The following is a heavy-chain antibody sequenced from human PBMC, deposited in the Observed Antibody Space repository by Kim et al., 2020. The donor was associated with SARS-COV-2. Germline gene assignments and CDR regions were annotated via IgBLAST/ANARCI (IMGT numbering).Heavy chain of an antibody. CDR2: IIPIFGTA. D-gene: IGHD2-2*01. CDR3: ARARPQVVPALGDDY. CDR1: GGTFSSYA. V-gene: IGHV1-69*13. Sequence: SVKVSCKASGGTFSSYAIIWVRQAPGQGLEWMGGIIPIFGTANYAQKFQGRVTITADESTSTAYMELSSLRSEDTAVYYCARARPQVVPALGDDYWGQGTLVTVSS. J-gene: IGHJ4*02.